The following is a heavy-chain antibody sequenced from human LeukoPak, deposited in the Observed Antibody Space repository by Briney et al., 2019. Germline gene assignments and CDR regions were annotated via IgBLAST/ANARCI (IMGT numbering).Heavy chain of an antibody. J-gene: IGHJ5*02. Sequence: GGSLRLSCAASGFTFSSYEMNWVRQAPGKGLEWVSYISSSGSTIYYADSVKGRFTISGDNAKNSLYLQMNSLRAEDTAIYYCASLLVRPRDWFDPWGQGTLVTVSS. D-gene: IGHD3-10*01. V-gene: IGHV3-48*03. CDR1: GFTFSSYE. CDR2: ISSSGSTI. CDR3: ASLLVRPRDWFDP.